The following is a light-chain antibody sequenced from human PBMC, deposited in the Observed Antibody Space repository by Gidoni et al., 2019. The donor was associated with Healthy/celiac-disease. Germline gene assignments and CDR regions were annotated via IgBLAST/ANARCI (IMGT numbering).Light chain of an antibody. CDR2: LNSDGSH. J-gene: IGLJ2*01. CDR1: SGHSSYA. Sequence: QLVLTHSPSASASLGASVKLTCTLSSGHSSYALACHQQQPEKGPRYLMKLNSDGSHSKGDGIPDRFSGSSSGAERYLTISSLQSEDEADYYCQTWGTGVVFGGGTKLTVL. V-gene: IGLV4-69*01. CDR3: QTWGTGVV.